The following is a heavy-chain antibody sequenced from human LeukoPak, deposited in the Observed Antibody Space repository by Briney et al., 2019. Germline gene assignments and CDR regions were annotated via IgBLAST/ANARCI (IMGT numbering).Heavy chain of an antibody. Sequence: SETLSLTCTVSGDSINSGNSHWTWIRQPPGKGLEWLGSVYDSWNNYYNPSLESRITMSVDTSKNQYSLELSSVIATDTAVYYCASYFVGNGGRGYWGQGALVTVSS. CDR1: GDSINSGNSH. CDR2: VYDSWNN. V-gene: IGHV4-30-4*01. J-gene: IGHJ4*02. D-gene: IGHD3-10*02. CDR3: ASYFVGNGGRGY.